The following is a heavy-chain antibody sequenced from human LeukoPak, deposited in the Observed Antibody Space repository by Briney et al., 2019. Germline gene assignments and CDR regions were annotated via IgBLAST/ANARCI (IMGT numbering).Heavy chain of an antibody. CDR1: GYSFIDYY. D-gene: IGHD5-12*01. J-gene: IGHJ3*01. CDR3: ATEGWQSGYHWGAFDV. CDR2: INPSSGDK. V-gene: IGHV1-2*02. Sequence: ASVKVSCKASGYSFIDYYMHWVRQAPGQGLEWMGWINPSSGDKKYAQKFQGRVTLTRDTSTNTAYMELSGLRSDDTAVYYFATEGWQSGYHWGAFDVWGQGTMVTISS.